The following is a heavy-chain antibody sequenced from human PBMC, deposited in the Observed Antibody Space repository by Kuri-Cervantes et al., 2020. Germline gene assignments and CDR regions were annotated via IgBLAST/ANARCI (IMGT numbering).Heavy chain of an antibody. CDR1: GGSFSGYY. V-gene: IGHV4-34*01. Sequence: SQTLSLTCAVYGGSFSGYYWSWIRQPPGKGLEWIGEINHSGSTNYNPSLKSRVTISVDTSKNQFSLKLSSVTAADTAVYYCGRGTVLRFLGYMDVWGKGTTVTVSS. J-gene: IGHJ6*03. CDR3: GRGTVLRFLGYMDV. CDR2: INHSGST. D-gene: IGHD3-3*01.